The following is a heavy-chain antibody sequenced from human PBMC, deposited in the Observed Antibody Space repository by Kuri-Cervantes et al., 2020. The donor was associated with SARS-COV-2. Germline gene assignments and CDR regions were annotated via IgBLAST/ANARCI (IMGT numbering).Heavy chain of an antibody. CDR2: ISYDGSNK. Sequence: GGSLRLSCAASGFTFSSYAMYWVRQAPGKGLEWVAVISYDGSNKYYADSVKGRFTISRDNSKNTLYLQMNSLRAEDTAVYYCARSVAGQWLDHGQGDLYYYYYGMDVWGQGTTVTVSS. D-gene: IGHD6-19*01. CDR1: GFTFSSYA. J-gene: IGHJ6*02. V-gene: IGHV3-30-3*01. CDR3: ARSVAGQWLDHGQGDLYYYYYGMDV.